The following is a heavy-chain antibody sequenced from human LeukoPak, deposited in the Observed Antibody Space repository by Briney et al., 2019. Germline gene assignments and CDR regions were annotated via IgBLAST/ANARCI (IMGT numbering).Heavy chain of an antibody. V-gene: IGHV3-7*01. J-gene: IGHJ4*02. CDR1: GFTFSSYW. Sequence: PGGSLRLSCAASGFTFSSYWMSWVRQAPGKGLEWVANIKQDGSEKYYVDSVKGRFTISRDNAKNSLYLQMNSLRAEDTAVYYCASIAALYYFDYWGQGTLGTVSS. CDR2: IKQDGSEK. CDR3: ASIAALYYFDY. D-gene: IGHD6-13*01.